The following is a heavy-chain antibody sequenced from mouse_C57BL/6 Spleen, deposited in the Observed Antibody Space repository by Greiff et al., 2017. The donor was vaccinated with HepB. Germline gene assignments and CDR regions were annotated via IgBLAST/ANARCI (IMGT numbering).Heavy chain of an antibody. D-gene: IGHD2-1*01. CDR1: GYTFTSYW. CDR3: ARSGGYYGNFYAMDY. Sequence: VQLQQPGAELVMPGASVKLSCKASGYTFTSYWMHWVKQRPGQGLEWIGEIDPSDSYTNYNQKFKGKSTLTVDKSSSTAYMQLSSLTSEDSAVYYCARSGGYYGNFYAMDYWGQGTSVTVPS. J-gene: IGHJ4*01. V-gene: IGHV1-69*01. CDR2: IDPSDSYT.